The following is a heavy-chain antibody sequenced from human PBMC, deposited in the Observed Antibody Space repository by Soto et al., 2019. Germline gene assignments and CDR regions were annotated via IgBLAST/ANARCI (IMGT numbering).Heavy chain of an antibody. Sequence: EVQLVESGGGLVQPGGSLRLSCAASGFTFSSYWMHWVRQAPGKGLVWVSRITSAGSSTSYADSGKGRFTISRDNAKNTLYLQMNSLRAEDTAVYYCARVDTIFGVVSRSYYFDYWGQGTLVTVSS. D-gene: IGHD3-3*01. V-gene: IGHV3-74*01. J-gene: IGHJ4*02. CDR2: ITSAGSST. CDR3: ARVDTIFGVVSRSYYFDY. CDR1: GFTFSSYW.